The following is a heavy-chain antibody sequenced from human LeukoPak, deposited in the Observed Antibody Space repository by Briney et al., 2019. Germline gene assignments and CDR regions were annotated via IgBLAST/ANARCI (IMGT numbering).Heavy chain of an antibody. V-gene: IGHV4-38-2*02. Sequence: PSETLSLTCTVSGYSINSGYYWVWIRQPPGKGLEWIGSIYRTGSINYNPSLKSRVTISLDTSKNQFSLKVNSVTAADTAVYYCARVVSITMIVVVIRTNAFDIWGQGTMVTVPS. J-gene: IGHJ3*02. CDR3: ARVVSITMIVVVIRTNAFDI. CDR2: IYRTGSI. CDR1: GYSINSGYY. D-gene: IGHD3-22*01.